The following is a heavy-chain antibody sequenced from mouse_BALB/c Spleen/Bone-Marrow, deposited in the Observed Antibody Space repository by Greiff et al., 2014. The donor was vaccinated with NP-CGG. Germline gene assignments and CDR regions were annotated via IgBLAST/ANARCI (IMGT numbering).Heavy chain of an antibody. Sequence: QVQLKESGAELVRPGTSVKVSCKASGYAFTNYLIEWVKQRPGQGLEWIGVINPGSGGTNYNEKFKGKATLTADKSSSTAYMQLSSLTSDDSAVYSCARSGYGNYFYAMDYWGQGTSVTVSS. CDR2: INPGSGGT. CDR1: GYAFTNYL. J-gene: IGHJ4*01. CDR3: ARSGYGNYFYAMDY. D-gene: IGHD2-10*02. V-gene: IGHV1-54*01.